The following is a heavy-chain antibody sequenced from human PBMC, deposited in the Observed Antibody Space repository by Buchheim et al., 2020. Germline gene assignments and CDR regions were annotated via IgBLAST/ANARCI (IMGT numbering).Heavy chain of an antibody. Sequence: EVQLVESGGGLVQPGGSLRLSCAASGFTFSSYWMSWVRQAPGKGLEWVANIKQDGSEKNYVDSVKGRFTISRDTAKNSLFLQMNSLRAEDTAVYFCAREGYYDSSEVLDYWGQGTL. V-gene: IGHV3-7*01. CDR1: GFTFSSYW. J-gene: IGHJ4*02. CDR2: IKQDGSEK. D-gene: IGHD3-22*01. CDR3: AREGYYDSSEVLDY.